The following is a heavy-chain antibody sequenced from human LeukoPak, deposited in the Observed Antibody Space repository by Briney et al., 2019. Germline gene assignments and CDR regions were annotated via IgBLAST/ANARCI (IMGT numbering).Heavy chain of an antibody. V-gene: IGHV4-59*08. CDR2: IYYSGST. D-gene: IGHD6-13*01. Sequence: SETLSLTCTVSGGSISSYYWSWIRQPPGKGLEWIGYIYYSGSTNYNPSLKSRVTISVDTSKNQFSLRLSSVTAADTAVYYCARVYTGSSWDYYYYMDVWGKGTTVTVSS. J-gene: IGHJ6*03. CDR1: GGSISSYY. CDR3: ARVYTGSSWDYYYYMDV.